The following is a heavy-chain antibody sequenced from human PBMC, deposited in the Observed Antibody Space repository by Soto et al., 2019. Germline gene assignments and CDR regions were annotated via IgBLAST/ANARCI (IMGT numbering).Heavy chain of an antibody. CDR2: IYSGGTT. Sequence: EVQLVESGGGLMQPGGSLRLSCAASGFTVSSNYMSWVRQAPGKGLEWVSVIYSGGTTYYADSVRGRFTISRDDSKNTLYLQINSLRGEDTAVYYWARGAMVIPPDYYYGMDVWGQGTTVTVSS. CDR1: GFTVSSNY. V-gene: IGHV3-53*01. D-gene: IGHD2-21*01. J-gene: IGHJ6*02. CDR3: ARGAMVIPPDYYYGMDV.